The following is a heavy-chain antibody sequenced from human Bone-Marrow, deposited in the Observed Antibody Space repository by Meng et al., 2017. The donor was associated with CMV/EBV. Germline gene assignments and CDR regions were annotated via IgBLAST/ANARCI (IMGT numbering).Heavy chain of an antibody. J-gene: IGHJ4*02. D-gene: IGHD6-6*01. CDR1: GFTFDTYT. Sequence: GGSLRLSCVGSGFTFDTYTMNWVRLAPGKGLEWLSSLTGSSSNIYYAESVRGRFTISRDNAKKSLYLQMNSLRAEDTAVYYCARSTRLGRLAYWGQGTQVTASS. CDR3: ARSTRLGRLAY. CDR2: LTGSSSNI. V-gene: IGHV3-21*01.